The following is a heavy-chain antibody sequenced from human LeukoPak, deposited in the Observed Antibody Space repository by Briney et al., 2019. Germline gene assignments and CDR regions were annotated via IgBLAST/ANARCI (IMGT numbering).Heavy chain of an antibody. CDR1: GGTFSSYA. J-gene: IGHJ4*02. Sequence: GSSVKVSCKASGGTFSSYAISWVRQAPGQGLEWMGRIIPIFGTANYAQKFQGRVTITTDESTSTAYMELSSLRSEDTAVYYCARGSDDYGDYVGSATWDYFDYWGQGTLVTVSS. CDR3: ARGSDDYGDYVGSATWDYFDY. V-gene: IGHV1-69*05. CDR2: IIPIFGTA. D-gene: IGHD4-17*01.